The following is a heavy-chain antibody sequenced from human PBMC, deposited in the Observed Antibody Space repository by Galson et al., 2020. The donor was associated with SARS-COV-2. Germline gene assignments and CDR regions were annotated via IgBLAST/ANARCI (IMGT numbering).Heavy chain of an antibody. CDR1: GFTFSRYA. Sequence: QLGESLKISCAASGFTFSRYAMHWVRQAPGKGLEWLAVISYDGGNKYYADSVRGRFTISRDTSKNTLYLLMNSLRPEDTAVYFCARELLHDFNWYFDLWGRGTLVTVSS. CDR2: ISYDGGNK. D-gene: IGHD3-3*01. CDR3: ARELLHDFNWYFDL. V-gene: IGHV3-30*04. J-gene: IGHJ2*01.